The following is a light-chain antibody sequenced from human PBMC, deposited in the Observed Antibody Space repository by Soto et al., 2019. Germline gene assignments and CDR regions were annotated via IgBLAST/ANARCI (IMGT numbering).Light chain of an antibody. Sequence: SVLTQPPSVSGAPGQRVTISCTGSSSNIGPGYDVHWYQQLPGTAPKLRIYSNTNRPSGVPDRFSGSRSGTSASLAITVLQAQGEADYYCQSYDSSLSGTVFGSGTKGTVL. CDR3: QSYDSSLSGTV. V-gene: IGLV1-40*01. CDR2: SNT. CDR1: SSNIGPGYD. J-gene: IGLJ1*01.